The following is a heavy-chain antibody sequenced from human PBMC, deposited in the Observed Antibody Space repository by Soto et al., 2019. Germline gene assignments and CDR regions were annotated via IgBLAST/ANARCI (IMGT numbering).Heavy chain of an antibody. CDR2: IDPSDSYT. J-gene: IGHJ6*02. D-gene: IGHD2-2*02. CDR3: AIINITVVPAVIGDGRDYYYYGIDV. V-gene: IGHV5-10-1*01. CDR1: GYSFTSYW. Sequence: VESLKISCKGSGYSFTSYWISWVRQMPGKGLEWMGRIDPSDSYTNYSPSFQGHVTISADKSISTAYLQWSSLKASDTAMYYCAIINITVVPAVIGDGRDYYYYGIDVWGQGTTVTVSS.